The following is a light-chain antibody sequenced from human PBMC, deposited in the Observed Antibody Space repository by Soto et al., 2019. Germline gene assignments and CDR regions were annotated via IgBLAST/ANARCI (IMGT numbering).Light chain of an antibody. CDR1: SGHSSYI. CDR3: ETWDSNTRV. CDR2: LEGSGSY. J-gene: IGLJ3*02. Sequence: QLVLTQSSSASASLGSSVKLTCTLSSGHSSYIIAWHQQQPGKAPRYLMKLEGSGSYNKRSGVPDRFSGSSSGADRYLTISILQFEDEADYYCETWDSNTRVFGGGTKLTVL. V-gene: IGLV4-60*02.